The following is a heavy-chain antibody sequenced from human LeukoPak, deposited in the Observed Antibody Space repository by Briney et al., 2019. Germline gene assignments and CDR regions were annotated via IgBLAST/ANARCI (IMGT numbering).Heavy chain of an antibody. CDR1: GVSFSSSSYY. J-gene: IGHJ2*01. CDR2: IYYAGST. CDR3: ARGRRIVVLPGRGYFDL. Sequence: SETLSLTCSVSGVSFSSSSYYWSWIRVPPGKGLEWIGSIYYAGSTYYNPSLKSRVTLSVDTSTNHFSLNIKSVTAADTAMYYCARGRRIVVLPGRGYFDLWGRGTLVTVSS. D-gene: IGHD4/OR15-4a*01. V-gene: IGHV4-39*02.